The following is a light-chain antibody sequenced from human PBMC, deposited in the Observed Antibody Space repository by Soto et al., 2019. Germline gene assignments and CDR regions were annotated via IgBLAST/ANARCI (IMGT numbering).Light chain of an antibody. Sequence: DIQMTQSPSTLSASVGERVTITCRASQSVSNWLAWYQQKPGKAPKLLIYDVSSLESGVPSRFSGSGSGTGFILTISSLQPDDFATYDCQQYDSYSWTFDQGTKVDIK. CDR1: QSVSNW. CDR3: QQYDSYSWT. V-gene: IGKV1-5*01. CDR2: DVS. J-gene: IGKJ1*01.